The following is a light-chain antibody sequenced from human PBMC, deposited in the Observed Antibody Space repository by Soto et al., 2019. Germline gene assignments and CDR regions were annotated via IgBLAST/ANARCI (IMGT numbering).Light chain of an antibody. CDR3: AAWDDSLSGWV. CDR1: SSNIGSNY. Sequence: QSVLTQPPSASGTPGQRVTISCSGSSSNIGSNYVYWYQQLPRTAPKLLIYSNNQRPSGVPDRFSGSKSGTSASLAISGLRSEDEADYYCAAWDDSLSGWVFGTGTKVT. J-gene: IGLJ1*01. CDR2: SNN. V-gene: IGLV1-47*02.